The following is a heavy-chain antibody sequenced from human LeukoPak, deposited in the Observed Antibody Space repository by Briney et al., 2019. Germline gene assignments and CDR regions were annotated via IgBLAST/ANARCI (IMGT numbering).Heavy chain of an antibody. CDR3: ATAIRGVIGY. CDR1: GFTFDDYA. D-gene: IGHD3-10*01. Sequence: GGSLRLSCAGSGFTFDDYAMHWVRQAPGKGLEWVSGISWNSGNIGYADSVKGRFTISRDNAKNSLYLQMNSLRAEDTALYYCATAIRGVIGYWGQGTLVTVSS. CDR2: ISWNSGNI. V-gene: IGHV3-9*01. J-gene: IGHJ4*02.